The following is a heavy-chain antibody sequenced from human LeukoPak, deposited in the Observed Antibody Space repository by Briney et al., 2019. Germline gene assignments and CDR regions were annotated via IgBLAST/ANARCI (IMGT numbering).Heavy chain of an antibody. CDR3: AGPTYSSSWYERSDYYYYYMDV. V-gene: IGHV1-69*01. J-gene: IGHJ6*03. Sequence: SVKVSCKASGGTFSSYAISWVRQATGQGLEWMGGIIPIFGTANYAQKFQGRVTITADESTITAYMELSSLRSEDTAVYYCAGPTYSSSWYERSDYYYYYMDVWGKGTTVTVSS. CDR2: IIPIFGTA. D-gene: IGHD6-13*01. CDR1: GGTFSSYA.